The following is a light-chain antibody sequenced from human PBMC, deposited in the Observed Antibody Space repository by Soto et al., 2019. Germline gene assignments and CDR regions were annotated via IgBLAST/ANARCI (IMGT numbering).Light chain of an antibody. J-gene: IGKJ5*01. CDR1: QSIRTN. Sequence: EIVMTQSPATLSVSPGERAILSCSASQSIRTNVAWYQQRPGQAPRLLIYGASTRATDIPVRFSGSGSGTEFTLTISSLQSEDFAIYYCQQYNHWTSITFGQGTRLEF. CDR2: GAS. CDR3: QQYNHWTSIT. V-gene: IGKV3-15*01.